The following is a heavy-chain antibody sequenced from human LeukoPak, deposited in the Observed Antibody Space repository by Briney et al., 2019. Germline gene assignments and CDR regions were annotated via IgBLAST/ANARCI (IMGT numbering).Heavy chain of an antibody. J-gene: IGHJ4*02. CDR3: AREWLQFLDY. D-gene: IGHD5-24*01. CDR1: GFTFSSYS. Sequence: GGSLRLSCAASGFTFSSYSMNWVRQAPGKGLEWVSSISSSSSYIYYADSVKGRFTISRDNAKNSLYLQMNSLGAEDTAVYYCAREWLQFLDYWGQGTLVTVSS. V-gene: IGHV3-21*01. CDR2: ISSSSSYI.